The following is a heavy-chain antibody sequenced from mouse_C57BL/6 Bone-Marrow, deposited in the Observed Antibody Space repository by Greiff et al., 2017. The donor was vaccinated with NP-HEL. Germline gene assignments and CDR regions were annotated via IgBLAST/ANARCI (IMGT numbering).Heavy chain of an antibody. CDR1: GFSLTSYG. Sequence: VQLQQSGPGLVQPSQSLSITCTVSGFSLTSYGVHWVRQSPGKGLEWLGVIWRGGSTDYNAAFMSRLSITKDNSKSQVFFKMNRLQADDTAISYCAKRGDGYSLWFAYWGQGTLVTVSA. J-gene: IGHJ3*01. V-gene: IGHV2-5*01. D-gene: IGHD2-3*01. CDR2: IWRGGST. CDR3: AKRGDGYSLWFAY.